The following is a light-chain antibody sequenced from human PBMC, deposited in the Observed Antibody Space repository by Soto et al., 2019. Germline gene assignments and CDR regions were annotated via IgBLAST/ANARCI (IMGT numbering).Light chain of an antibody. CDR3: QQYGSPWT. CDR1: QSVSSSY. J-gene: IGKJ1*01. V-gene: IGKV3-20*01. Sequence: IVLTQYPGTLSLSLGERATLSCRASQSVSSSYLAWYQQKPGQAPRLLIYGASSRATGIPDRFSGSGSGTDFTLTISRLEPEDFAVYYCQQYGSPWTFGQGAKV. CDR2: GAS.